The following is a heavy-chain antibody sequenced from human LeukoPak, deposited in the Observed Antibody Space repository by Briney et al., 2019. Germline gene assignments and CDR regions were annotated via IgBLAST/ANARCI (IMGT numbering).Heavy chain of an antibody. CDR3: ARDGLSKTAQNWFDP. J-gene: IGHJ5*02. CDR1: GGSISSYY. Sequence: SETLSLTCTVSGGSISSYYWSWIRQPPGKGLEWIGYIYYSGSTNYNPSLKSRVTISVDTSKNQFSLKLSSVTAADTAVYYCARDGLSKTAQNWFDPWGQGTLVTVSS. V-gene: IGHV4-59*12. CDR2: IYYSGST.